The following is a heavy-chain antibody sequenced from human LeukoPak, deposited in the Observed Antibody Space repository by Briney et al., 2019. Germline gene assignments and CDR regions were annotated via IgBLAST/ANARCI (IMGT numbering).Heavy chain of an antibody. V-gene: IGHV1-2*02. CDR1: GYAFTGYY. CDR2: INPNSGGT. Sequence: ASVKVSCKASGYAFTGYYMHWVRQAPGQGLEWMGWINPNSGGTNYAQKFQGRVTMTRDTSISTAYMELSRLISDDTAVYYCAREHTGIVGATWFDPWGQGTLVTVSS. J-gene: IGHJ5*02. D-gene: IGHD1-26*01. CDR3: AREHTGIVGATWFDP.